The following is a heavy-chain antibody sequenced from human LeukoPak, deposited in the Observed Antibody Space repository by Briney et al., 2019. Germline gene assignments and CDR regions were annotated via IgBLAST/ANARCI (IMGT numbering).Heavy chain of an antibody. V-gene: IGHV3-21*01. D-gene: IGHD3-10*01. CDR2: ISSSSSYI. CDR1: GFTVSSNY. Sequence: PGGSLRLSCAASGFTVSSNYMSWVRQAPGKGLEWVSSISSSSSYIYYADSVKGRFTISRDNAKNSLYLQMNSLRAEDTAVYYRASPYGTIDAFDIWGQGTMVTVSS. J-gene: IGHJ3*02. CDR3: ASPYGTIDAFDI.